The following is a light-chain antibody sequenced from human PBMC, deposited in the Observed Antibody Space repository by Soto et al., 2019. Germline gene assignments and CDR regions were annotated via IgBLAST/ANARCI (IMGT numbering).Light chain of an antibody. J-gene: IGKJ1*01. CDR1: QSISSW. Sequence: DIQMTQSPSTLSASVGDRVTITCRASQSISSWLAWYQQKPGKAPKLLIYDASSLESGVPSRFSGSGSGTEFNLTISRLQPDDFATYYCQQYNSYSGTFGQGTKVEIK. CDR3: QQYNSYSGT. CDR2: DAS. V-gene: IGKV1-5*01.